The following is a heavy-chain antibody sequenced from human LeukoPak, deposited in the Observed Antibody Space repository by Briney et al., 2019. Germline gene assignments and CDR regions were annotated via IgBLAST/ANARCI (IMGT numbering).Heavy chain of an antibody. J-gene: IGHJ3*02. CDR2: IYSGGGT. D-gene: IGHD1-26*01. CDR1: GFTVSSNY. V-gene: IGHV3-53*01. Sequence: GGSLRLSCAASGFTVSSNYMSWVRQAPGKGLEWVSIIYSGGGTFYADSVKGRFTISRDNSKNTLYLQMNSLRAEDTAVYYCARGGSYLSAFDIWGQGTMVTVSS. CDR3: ARGGSYLSAFDI.